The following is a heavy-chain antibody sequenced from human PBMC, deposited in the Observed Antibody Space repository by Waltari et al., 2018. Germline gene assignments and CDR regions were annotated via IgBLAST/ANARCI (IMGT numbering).Heavy chain of an antibody. V-gene: IGHV3-23*01. J-gene: IGHJ4*02. CDR1: GFTFSNTG. CDR2: ISGSGVGT. D-gene: IGHD2-21*01. CDR3: AKIVTRSHFDY. Sequence: VQLLESGGGLVQPGASLRLACVASGFTFSNTGMTWVRQSPGKGLEWLSSISGSGVGTYYADSVKGRFTISRDNSKNTLFLHMNSLTAEDTASYYCAKIVTRSHFDYWGQGTLVTVSS.